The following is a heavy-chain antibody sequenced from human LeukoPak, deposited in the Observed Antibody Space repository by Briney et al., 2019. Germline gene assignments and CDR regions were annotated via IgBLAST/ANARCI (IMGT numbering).Heavy chain of an antibody. CDR2: IGTYGGDT. CDR3: ARDLWNFYDDSGYNRDFDS. Sequence: ASVKVSCKATSRISWVRQAPGQGLEWMGWIGTYGGDTYYAQKFQGGITVTADTSTSTVYMELRNLRSDDTAVYYCARDLWNFYDDSGYNRDFDSWGQGTLVTVSS. J-gene: IGHJ5*01. CDR1: TSR. D-gene: IGHD3-22*01. V-gene: IGHV1-18*01.